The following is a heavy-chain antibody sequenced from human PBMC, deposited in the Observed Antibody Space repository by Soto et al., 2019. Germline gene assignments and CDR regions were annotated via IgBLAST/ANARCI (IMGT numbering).Heavy chain of an antibody. CDR1: GFTFSSYA. CDR3: ARSGYCSSTSCYSSYCGMDV. J-gene: IGHJ6*01. D-gene: IGHD2-2*01. V-gene: IGHV3-23*01. Sequence: PGGSLRLSCAVSGFTFSSYAMSWVRQAPGKGLEWVSAISGSGGSTYYADSVKGRFTISRDNSKNTLYLQMNSLRAEDTAVYYCARSGYCSSTSCYSSYCGMDVWGQGTTVTVYS. CDR2: ISGSGGST.